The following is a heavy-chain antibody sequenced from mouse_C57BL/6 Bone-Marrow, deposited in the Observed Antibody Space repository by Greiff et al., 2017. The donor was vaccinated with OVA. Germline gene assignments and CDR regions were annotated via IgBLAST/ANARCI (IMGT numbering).Heavy chain of an antibody. Sequence: DVKLVESGGGLVQPKGSLKLSCAASGFSFNTYAMNWVRQAPGKGLEWVARIRSKSNNYATYYADSVKDRFTISRDDSESMLYLQMNNLKTEDTAMYYCVRVNYDGSYWYFDVWGTGTTVTVSS. CDR1: GFSFNTYA. CDR2: IRSKSNNYAT. CDR3: VRVNYDGSYWYFDV. D-gene: IGHD2-4*01. V-gene: IGHV10-1*01. J-gene: IGHJ1*03.